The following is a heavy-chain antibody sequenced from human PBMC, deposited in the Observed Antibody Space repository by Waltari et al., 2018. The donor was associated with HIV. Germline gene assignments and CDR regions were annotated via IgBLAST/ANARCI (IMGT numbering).Heavy chain of an antibody. V-gene: IGHV3-9*01. CDR3: AKDHSYGAGSFYARGNYHHYGMDV. CDR2: ISWDRGSI. CDR1: GFTFDDYA. J-gene: IGHJ6*01. Sequence: EVQPVESGGGLVQPGTSQRLSCAAPGFTFDDYAMHWVRQAPGKGLAWVSGISWDRGSIGYADSVKGRFTISRDNAKNALYLQMNSLRAEDTALYYCAKDHSYGAGSFYARGNYHHYGMDVWGQGTTVTVSS. D-gene: IGHD3-10*01.